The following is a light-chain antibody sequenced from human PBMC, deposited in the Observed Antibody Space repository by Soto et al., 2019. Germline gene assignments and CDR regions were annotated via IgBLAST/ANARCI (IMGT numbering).Light chain of an antibody. J-gene: IGKJ3*01. CDR2: AAS. Sequence: DIQMTQSPSSLSASVGDRVAITCRASQGISNYLAWYQQKPGKAPKLLIYAASTLQSGVPSRFSGSGSGTDFTLTISSLQPEDVANYYGQKYNSAPFTFGPGTNVDIQ. V-gene: IGKV1-27*01. CDR1: QGISNY. CDR3: QKYNSAPFT.